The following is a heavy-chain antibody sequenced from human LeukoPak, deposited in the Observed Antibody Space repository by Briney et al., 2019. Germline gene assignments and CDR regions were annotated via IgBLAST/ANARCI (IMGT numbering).Heavy chain of an antibody. CDR2: IYYSGST. D-gene: IGHD1-26*01. CDR1: GGSISSSSYY. J-gene: IGHJ5*02. V-gene: IGHV4-39*01. CDR3: ARRVGATREYNWFDP. Sequence: SETLSLTCTVSGGSISSSSYYWGWIRQPPGKGLEWIGSIYYSGSTYYNPSLKSRVTISVDTSKNQFSLKLSSVTAADTAVYYCARRVGATREYNWFDPWGQGTLVTVPS.